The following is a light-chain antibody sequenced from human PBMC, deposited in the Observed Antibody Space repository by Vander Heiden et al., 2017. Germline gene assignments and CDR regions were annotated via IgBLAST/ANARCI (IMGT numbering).Light chain of an antibody. CDR3: QSADSSGTWV. CDR1: ALPKQY. J-gene: IGLJ3*02. CDR2: KDS. Sequence: SHERTEPPSRSVSPGQKARITCSGDALPKQYAHWYQQKPGQAPVLVIYKDSERPSGIPERFSGSSSGTTVTLTISGVQAEDEADYFCQSADSSGTWVFGGGTKLTVL. V-gene: IGLV3-25*03.